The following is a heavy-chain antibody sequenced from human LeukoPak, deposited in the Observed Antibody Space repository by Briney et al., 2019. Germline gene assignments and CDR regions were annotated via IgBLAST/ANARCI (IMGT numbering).Heavy chain of an antibody. V-gene: IGHV4-59*01. CDR1: HXSINSYY. J-gene: IGHJ6*02. CDR3: ARFTGADYYYYGMDV. CDR2: IYYSGST. Sequence: SETLSLTCTVSHXSINSYYWSWIRQPPGKGLEWIGYIYYSGSTNYNPSLKSRVTISVDTSKNQFSLKLSSVTAADTAVYYCARFTGADYYYYGMDVWGQGTTVTVSS.